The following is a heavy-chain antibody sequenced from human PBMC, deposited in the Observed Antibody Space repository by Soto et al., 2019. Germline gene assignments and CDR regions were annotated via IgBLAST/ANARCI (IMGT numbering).Heavy chain of an antibody. Sequence: QVQLQQWGAGLLKPSETLSLTCAVYGGSFSPFYWSWIRQPPGKGLEWIGEINHSGSTNYNPSLKRRVTISVDTSKNQFSLKLSSVTAADTAMYYCARGRDYWGQGTLVTVFS. V-gene: IGHV4-34*01. CDR1: GGSFSPFY. J-gene: IGHJ4*02. CDR2: INHSGST. CDR3: ARGRDY.